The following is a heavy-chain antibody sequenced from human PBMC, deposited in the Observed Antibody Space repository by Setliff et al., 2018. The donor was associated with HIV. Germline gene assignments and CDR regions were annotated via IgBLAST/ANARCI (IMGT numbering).Heavy chain of an antibody. Sequence: ASVKVSCKASGYTFNAYYMHWVRQAPGQGLEWMGWTSAYNGNTNYVQKFQGRVSMTTYTSTSTAYMELRSLRTDDTAVYYCARDNTVLRYFDRLGGYYYDSSGYYRPFDCWGQGTLVTVSS. CDR1: GYTFNAYY. J-gene: IGHJ4*02. V-gene: IGHV1-18*04. CDR2: TSAYNGNT. CDR3: ARDNTVLRYFDRLGGYYYDSSGYYRPFDC. D-gene: IGHD3-22*01.